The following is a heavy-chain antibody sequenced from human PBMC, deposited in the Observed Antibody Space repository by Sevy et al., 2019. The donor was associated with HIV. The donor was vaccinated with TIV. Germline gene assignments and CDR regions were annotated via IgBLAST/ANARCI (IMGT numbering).Heavy chain of an antibody. CDR1: GGXXXXGGYY. V-gene: IGHV4-31*03. D-gene: IGHD2-21*01. Sequence: SETLSLTCTXSGGXXXXGGYYWSWIRQHPXKGLEWIGXXXXXGSTYYNPSLKSRVTISVDTSKXQFSLKLSSVTXAXTAVYYCASHPNAGSXLLTGYXQHWGQGTLVTVSS. CDR2: XXXXGST. J-gene: IGHJ1*01. CDR3: ASHPNAGSXLLTGYXQH.